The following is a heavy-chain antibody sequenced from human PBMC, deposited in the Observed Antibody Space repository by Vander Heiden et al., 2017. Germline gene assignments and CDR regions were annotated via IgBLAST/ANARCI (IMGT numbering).Heavy chain of an antibody. CDR3: AKDPNGDYIGTFDM. D-gene: IGHD4-17*01. CDR1: GFTSNNYG. V-gene: IGHV3-23*01. CDR2: IGGSGGST. J-gene: IGHJ3*02. Sequence: EVQLLESGGGLVQPGGSLRLSCAASGFTSNNYGMIWVRQAPGKGLEWVSAIGGSGGSTQYADSVKGRFTISRDNSKNTLYLQMNSLRAEDTAVYYCAKDPNGDYIGTFDMWGQGTTVTVSS.